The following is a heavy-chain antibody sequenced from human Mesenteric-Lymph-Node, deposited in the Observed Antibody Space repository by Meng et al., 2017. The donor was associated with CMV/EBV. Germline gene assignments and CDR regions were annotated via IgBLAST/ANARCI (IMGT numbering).Heavy chain of an antibody. CDR2: INIVEDKT. V-gene: IGHV1-3*04. Sequence: QVQLVQSGAEVKTPGASVKVSCKASGYTFSSYAMHWLRQAPGQRLEWMGWINIVEDKTKTSQNFQGRVTLTRDTSANTAYMELSSLRSDDTAVYYCARTNNWGFDYWGQGTLVTVSS. CDR3: ARTNNWGFDY. J-gene: IGHJ4*02. D-gene: IGHD3-16*01. CDR1: GYTFSSYA.